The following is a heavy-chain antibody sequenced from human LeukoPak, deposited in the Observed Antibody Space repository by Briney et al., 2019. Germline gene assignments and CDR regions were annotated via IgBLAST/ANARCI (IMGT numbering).Heavy chain of an antibody. CDR1: GGSFSGYY. Sequence: PSETLSLTCAVYGGSFSGYYWSWIRQPPGKGLEWIGEINHSGSTNYNPSLKSRVTISVDTSKNQFSLKLSSVTAADTAVYYCSAMVPHFDYWGQGTLVTVSS. CDR2: INHSGST. J-gene: IGHJ4*02. V-gene: IGHV4-34*01. D-gene: IGHD5-18*01. CDR3: SAMVPHFDY.